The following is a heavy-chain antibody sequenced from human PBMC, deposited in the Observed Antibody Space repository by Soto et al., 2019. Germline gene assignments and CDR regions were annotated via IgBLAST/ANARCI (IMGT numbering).Heavy chain of an antibody. Sequence: QVQLVESGGGVVQPGRSLRLSCAASGFTFSSYAMHWVRQAPGKGLEWVAVISYDGSNKYYADSVKGRFTISRDNSKNTLYLQMNSLRAEDTAVYYCARVGSGDPSPCDYWGQGTLVTVSS. CDR1: GFTFSSYA. CDR2: ISYDGSNK. CDR3: ARVGSGDPSPCDY. J-gene: IGHJ4*02. V-gene: IGHV3-30-3*01. D-gene: IGHD1-26*01.